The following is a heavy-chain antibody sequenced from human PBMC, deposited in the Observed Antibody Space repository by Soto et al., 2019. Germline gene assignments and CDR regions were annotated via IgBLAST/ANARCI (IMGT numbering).Heavy chain of an antibody. CDR2: ISISSTYI. V-gene: IGHV3-21*01. CDR1: GFTFSSYS. D-gene: IGHD3-3*01. J-gene: IGHJ5*02. Sequence: GGSLRLSCAASGFTFSSYSMNWVRQAPGKGLEWVSSISISSTYIYYADSVKGRFTISRDNSKNTLYLQMNSLRAEDTAVYYCARDQYDFWSGRNWFDPWGQGTLVTV. CDR3: ARDQYDFWSGRNWFDP.